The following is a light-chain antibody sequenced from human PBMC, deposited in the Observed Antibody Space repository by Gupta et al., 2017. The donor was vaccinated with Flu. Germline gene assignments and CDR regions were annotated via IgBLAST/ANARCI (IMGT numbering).Light chain of an antibody. CDR1: TKDVGGYNE. CDR2: EVN. CDR3: SSDTNTNTLVV. Sequence: TISGTGRTKDVGGYNEFYWHQQHPSKAPKLMIFEVNKRPSGVANLFSGSKCDTTASLTISGLQAEDEADYYCSSDTNTNTLVVFGGGTKLTVL. V-gene: IGLV2-14*01. J-gene: IGLJ2*01.